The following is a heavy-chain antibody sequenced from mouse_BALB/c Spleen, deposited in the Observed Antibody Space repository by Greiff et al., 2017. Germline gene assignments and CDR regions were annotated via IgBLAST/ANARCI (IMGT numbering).Heavy chain of an antibody. CDR2: IDPANGNT. CDR3: ARGNDYFDY. CDR1: GFNIKDTY. J-gene: IGHJ2*01. D-gene: IGHD2-1*01. Sequence: VQLKQSGAELVKPGASVKLSCTASGFNIKDTYMHWVKQSPEQGLEWIGRIDPANGNTQYDPKFQGKATITADTSSNTAYLQLSSLTSEDTAVYYCARGNDYFDYWGQGTTLTVSS. V-gene: IGHV14-3*02.